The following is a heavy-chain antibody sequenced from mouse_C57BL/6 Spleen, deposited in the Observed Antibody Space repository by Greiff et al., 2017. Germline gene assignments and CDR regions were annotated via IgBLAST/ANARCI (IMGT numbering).Heavy chain of an antibody. CDR1: GYAFSSSW. Sequence: VKLQESGPELVKPGASVKISCKASGYAFSSSWMNWVKQRPGKGLEWIGRIYPGDGDTNYNGKFKGKATLTADKSSSTAYMQLSSLTSEDSAVYFCAREANWGVYYAMDYWGQGTSVTVSS. CDR2: IYPGDGDT. J-gene: IGHJ4*01. CDR3: AREANWGVYYAMDY. V-gene: IGHV1-82*01. D-gene: IGHD4-1*01.